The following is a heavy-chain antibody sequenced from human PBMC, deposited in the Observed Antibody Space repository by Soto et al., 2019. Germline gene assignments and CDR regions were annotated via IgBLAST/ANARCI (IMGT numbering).Heavy chain of an antibody. D-gene: IGHD4-17*01. CDR1: GGSFSGYY. CDR2: INHSGST. CDR3: AKVEANDYGDYVRED. V-gene: IGHV4-34*01. J-gene: IGHJ4*02. Sequence: PSETLSLTCAVYGGSFSGYYWSWIRQPPGKGLEWIGEINHSGSTNYNPSLKSRVTISVDTSKNQFSLKLSSVTAADTAVYYCAKVEANDYGDYVREDWGQGTLVTVSS.